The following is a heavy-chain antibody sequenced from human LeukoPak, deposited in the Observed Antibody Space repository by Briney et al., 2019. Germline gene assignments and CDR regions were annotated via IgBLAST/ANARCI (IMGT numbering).Heavy chain of an antibody. J-gene: IGHJ4*02. D-gene: IGHD4-17*01. CDR2: ISAYNGNT. Sequence: ASVKVSCKASGYTSTSYGISWVRQAPGQGLEWMGWISAYNGNTNYAQKLQGRVTMTTDTSTRTGYMELRSLRSDDTAVYYCARHSSTHYGDYGDYWGQGTLVTVSS. CDR3: ARHSSTHYGDYGDY. V-gene: IGHV1-18*01. CDR1: GYTSTSYG.